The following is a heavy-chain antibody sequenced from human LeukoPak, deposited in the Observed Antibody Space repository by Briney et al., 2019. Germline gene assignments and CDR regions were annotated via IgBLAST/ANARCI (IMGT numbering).Heavy chain of an antibody. CDR3: AELGITMIGGV. Sequence: GGSLRLSCAASGFTFDAYAMHWVRQAPGKGLEWVSGISWNSGSIGYADSVKGRFTISRDNAKNSLYLQMNSLRAEDTAVYYCAELGITMIGGVWGKGTTVTISS. CDR2: ISWNSGSI. V-gene: IGHV3-9*01. D-gene: IGHD3-10*02. CDR1: GFTFDAYA. J-gene: IGHJ6*04.